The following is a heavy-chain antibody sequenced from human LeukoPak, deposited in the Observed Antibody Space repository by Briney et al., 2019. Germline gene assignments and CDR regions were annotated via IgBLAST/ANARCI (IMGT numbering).Heavy chain of an antibody. V-gene: IGHV4-39*07. D-gene: IGHD4-17*01. CDR2: IYHSGST. CDR3: ARGSYGAFRYGDLDY. Sequence: NPSETLSLTRTVSGGSISSSSYYWGWIRQPPEKGLEWIGEIYHSGSTSYNPSLKSRVTISVDKSKNQFSLKLSSVTAADTAVYYCARGSYGAFRYGDLDYWGQGTLVIVSS. CDR1: GGSISSSSYY. J-gene: IGHJ4*02.